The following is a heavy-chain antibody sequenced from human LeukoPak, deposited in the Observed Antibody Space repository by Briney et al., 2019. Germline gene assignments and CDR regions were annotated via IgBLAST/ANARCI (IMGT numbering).Heavy chain of an antibody. Sequence: GSLRLSCAASEFTFSTYWMSWVRQAPGKGLEWVANIKQDGSEKYYVDSVKGRFTISRDNAKNSLYLQMNSLRAEDTAVYYCARDRKATVYYYYSMDVWGQGTTVTVSS. CDR3: ARDRKATVYYYYSMDV. V-gene: IGHV3-7*01. D-gene: IGHD4-11*01. CDR2: IKQDGSEK. CDR1: EFTFSTYW. J-gene: IGHJ6*02.